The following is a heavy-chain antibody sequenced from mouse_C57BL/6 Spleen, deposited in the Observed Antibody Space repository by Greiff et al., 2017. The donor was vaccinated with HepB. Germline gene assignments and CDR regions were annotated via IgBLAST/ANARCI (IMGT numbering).Heavy chain of an antibody. CDR1: GYTFTSYW. D-gene: IGHD2-3*01. CDR2: IYPGSGST. V-gene: IGHV1-55*01. Sequence: VKLQQPGAELVKPGASVKMSCKASGYTFTSYWITWVKQRPGQGLEWIGDIYPGSGSTNYNEKFKSKATLTVDTSSSTAYMQLSSLTSEDSAVYYCASPSYDGYYGFANWGQGTLVTVAA. CDR3: ASPSYDGYYGFAN. J-gene: IGHJ3*01.